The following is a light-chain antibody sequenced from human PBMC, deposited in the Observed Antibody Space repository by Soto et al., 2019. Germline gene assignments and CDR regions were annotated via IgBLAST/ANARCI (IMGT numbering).Light chain of an antibody. CDR2: DVS. CDR3: QQYNNWPLT. Sequence: EIVMTRSPATLSVSPGERATFSCWASQSVSSNLAWYQQKPGQAPRLLIYDVSTRATGIPTRFSGSGSGTEFTLTISSLQSEDFAAYYCQQYNNWPLTFGGGTKVEIK. J-gene: IGKJ4*01. CDR1: QSVSSN. V-gene: IGKV3D-15*01.